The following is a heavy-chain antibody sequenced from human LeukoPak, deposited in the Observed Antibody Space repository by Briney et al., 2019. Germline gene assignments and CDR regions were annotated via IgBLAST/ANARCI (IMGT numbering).Heavy chain of an antibody. V-gene: IGHV1-2*02. D-gene: IGHD2-15*01. CDR2: INPNSGGK. CDR1: GYTFTGYY. J-gene: IGHJ1*01. Sequence: ASVKVSCKASGYTFTGYYMHWVRQAPGQGLEWMGWINPNSGGKNYAQKFQGRVTMTRDTSISTAYMELSRLRSDDTAVYYCARVPRGYCSGGSCYTPGYFQHWGQGTLVTVSS. CDR3: ARVPRGYCSGGSCYTPGYFQH.